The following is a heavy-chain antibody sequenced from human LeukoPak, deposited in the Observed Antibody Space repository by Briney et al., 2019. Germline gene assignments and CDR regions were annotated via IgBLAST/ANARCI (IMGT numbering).Heavy chain of an antibody. J-gene: IGHJ4*02. Sequence: GASVKVSCKASGYTFTGYYMPWVRQAPGQGLEWMGWINPNSGGTNYAQKFQGRVTMTRDTSISTAYMELSRLRSDDTAVYYCARGRGIGTTPRRFDYWGQGTLVTVSS. V-gene: IGHV1-2*02. D-gene: IGHD2-2*01. CDR3: ARGRGIGTTPRRFDY. CDR1: GYTFTGYY. CDR2: INPNSGGT.